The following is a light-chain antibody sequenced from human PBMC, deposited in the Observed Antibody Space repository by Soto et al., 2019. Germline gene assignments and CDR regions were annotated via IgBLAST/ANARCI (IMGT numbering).Light chain of an antibody. V-gene: IGKV3-20*01. CDR2: GAS. CDR3: QHYFGLPLT. J-gene: IGKJ4*01. Sequence: EIVLTQSPDTLSLSPGERATLSCGASQSLNNNYLAWYQQKPGQAPRLLIYGASRRATGIPDRFSGSGFGTDFTLTIRRLEPEDFAVYYCQHYFGLPLTFGGGTKVEI. CDR1: QSLNNNY.